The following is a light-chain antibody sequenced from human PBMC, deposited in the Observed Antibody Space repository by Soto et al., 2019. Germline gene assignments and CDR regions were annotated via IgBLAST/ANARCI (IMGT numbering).Light chain of an antibody. J-gene: IGKJ1*01. CDR3: QKTDSTPLT. Sequence: DIQMTQSPSSLSASVGDRVTITCRTSQSISSNLNWYQQKPGKPPKLLIYSTSNLQSGVPSRFSGSGSGTDFTLSISSLQPEDFATYYCQKTDSTPLTFGQGTKVDIK. V-gene: IGKV1-39*01. CDR1: QSISSN. CDR2: STS.